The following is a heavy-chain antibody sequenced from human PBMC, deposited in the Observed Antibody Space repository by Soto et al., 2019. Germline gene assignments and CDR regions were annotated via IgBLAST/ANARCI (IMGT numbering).Heavy chain of an antibody. V-gene: IGHV1-18*01. CDR2: ISAYNGNT. J-gene: IGHJ4*02. Sequence: QVQLVQSGAEVKKPGASVKVSCKASGYTFTSYSIIWVRQAPGQGLEWMGWISAYNGNTYHARKLQGRVTMTTDTSTSTAYKELRSLKSEATAVSYCARDVGYGLIDYWGQGTLVTVSS. CDR1: GYTFTSYS. CDR3: ARDVGYGLIDY. D-gene: IGHD5-18*01.